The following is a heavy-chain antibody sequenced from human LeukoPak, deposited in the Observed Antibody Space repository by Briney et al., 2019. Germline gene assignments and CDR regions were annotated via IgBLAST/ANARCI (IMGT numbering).Heavy chain of an antibody. Sequence: GGSLRLSCAASGFTVSSNYMSWVRQAPGKGLEWVSVIYSGGSTYYADSAKGRFTISRDNSKNTLYLQMNSLRAEDTAVYYCASGYYDSSGTQHWGQGTLVTVSS. CDR3: ASGYYDSSGTQH. CDR1: GFTVSSNY. J-gene: IGHJ1*01. CDR2: IYSGGST. D-gene: IGHD3-22*01. V-gene: IGHV3-66*01.